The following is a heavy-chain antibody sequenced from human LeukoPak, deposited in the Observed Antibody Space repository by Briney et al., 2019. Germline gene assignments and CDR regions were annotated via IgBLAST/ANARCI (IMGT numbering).Heavy chain of an antibody. V-gene: IGHV4-59*01. Sequence: PSETLSLTCTVSGGSISSYYWSWIRQPPGKGLEWIGYIYYSGSTNYNPSLKSRVTISVDTSKNQFSLKLSSVTAADTAVYYCARDPPTTNSGYDSLHPGLAGFDYWGQGTLVTVSS. CDR2: IYYSGST. J-gene: IGHJ4*02. D-gene: IGHD5-12*01. CDR1: GGSISSYY. CDR3: ARDPPTTNSGYDSLHPGLAGFDY.